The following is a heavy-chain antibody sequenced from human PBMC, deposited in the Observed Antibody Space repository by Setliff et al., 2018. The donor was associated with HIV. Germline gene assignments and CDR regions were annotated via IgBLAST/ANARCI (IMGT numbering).Heavy chain of an antibody. D-gene: IGHD1-26*01. Sequence: GESLKISCEASDFSLHDFNMNWVRQAPGKGLEWVSSISSTTGYIFYATSVKGRFIISRDNAKNSLYLQMDSLRAEDTAVYYCARNRGRWELLRDYYYYYMDVWGKGTTVTVSS. CDR1: DFSLHDFN. J-gene: IGHJ6*03. V-gene: IGHV3-21*01. CDR2: ISSTTGYI. CDR3: ARNRGRWELLRDYYYYYMDV.